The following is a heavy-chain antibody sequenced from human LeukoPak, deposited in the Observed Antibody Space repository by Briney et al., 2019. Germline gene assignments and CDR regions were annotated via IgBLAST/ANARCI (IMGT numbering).Heavy chain of an antibody. D-gene: IGHD6-6*01. J-gene: IGHJ6*02. CDR2: IYYSGST. CDR1: GGSISSYY. CDR3: ASVYSSSYYGMDV. V-gene: IGHV4-59*01. Sequence: SETLSLTCTVSGGSISSYYWSWIRQPPGKGLEWSGYIYYSGSTNYNPSLKSRVTISVDTSKNQFSLKLSSVTAADTAVYYCASVYSSSYYGMDVWGQGTTVTVSS.